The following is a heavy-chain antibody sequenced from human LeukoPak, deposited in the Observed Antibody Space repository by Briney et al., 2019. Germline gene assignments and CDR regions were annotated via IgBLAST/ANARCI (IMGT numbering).Heavy chain of an antibody. Sequence: GGSLRLSCAASGFAFSSYAMSWVRQAPGKGLEWVSAISGSGGSTYYADSVKGRFTISRDNSKNTLYLQMNSLRAEDTAVYYCAKDLELDPNYDYVWGSYLLRAPFDYWGQGTLVTVSS. V-gene: IGHV3-23*01. CDR1: GFAFSSYA. CDR2: ISGSGGST. D-gene: IGHD3-16*02. J-gene: IGHJ4*02. CDR3: AKDLELDPNYDYVWGSYLLRAPFDY.